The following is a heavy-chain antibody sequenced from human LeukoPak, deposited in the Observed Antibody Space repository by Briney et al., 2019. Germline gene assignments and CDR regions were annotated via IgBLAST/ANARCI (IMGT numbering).Heavy chain of an antibody. V-gene: IGHV4-59*12. CDR3: AREYNWIDY. CDR2: IYYTGAT. CDR1: GGSISSYY. J-gene: IGHJ5*01. Sequence: SETLSLTCTVSGGSISSYYWTWIRQPPGKGLEWIGYIYYTGATSYNPSLKSRVTISVDTSKKQFSLKLTSVTAADTAVYYCAREYNWIDYWGQGTLVTVSS.